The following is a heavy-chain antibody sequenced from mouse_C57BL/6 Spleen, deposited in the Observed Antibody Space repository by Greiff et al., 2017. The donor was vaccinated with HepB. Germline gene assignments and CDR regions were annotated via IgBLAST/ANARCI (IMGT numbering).Heavy chain of an antibody. Sequence: QVQLQQPGAELVKPGASVKLSCKASGYTFTSYWMHWVKQRPGQGLEWIGMIHPNSGSTNYNEKFKSKATLTVDKSSSTAYMQLSSLTSEDSAVYYCANYGSSHYWYFDVWGTGTTVTVSS. CDR3: ANYGSSHYWYFDV. CDR2: IHPNSGST. V-gene: IGHV1-64*01. CDR1: GYTFTSYW. J-gene: IGHJ1*03. D-gene: IGHD1-1*01.